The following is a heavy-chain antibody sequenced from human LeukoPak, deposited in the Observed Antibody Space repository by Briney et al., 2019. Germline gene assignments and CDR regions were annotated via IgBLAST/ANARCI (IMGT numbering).Heavy chain of an antibody. D-gene: IGHD3-3*01. CDR2: IKSKTDDGTT. CDR3: TTDMYYDFWSGYDRARYYYGMDV. V-gene: IGHV3-15*01. CDR1: GFTFSNAW. J-gene: IGHJ6*02. Sequence: GGSLRLSCAASGFTFSNAWMSWVRQAPGKGLEWVGRIKSKTDDGTTDYAAPVKGRFTISRDDSKNTLYLQMNSLKTEDTAVYYCTTDMYYDFWSGYDRARYYYGMDVWGQGTTVTVSS.